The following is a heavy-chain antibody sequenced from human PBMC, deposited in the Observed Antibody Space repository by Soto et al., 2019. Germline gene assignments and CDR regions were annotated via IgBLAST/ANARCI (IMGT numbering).Heavy chain of an antibody. D-gene: IGHD3-16*01. CDR3: AKSTERLRLSY. CDR2: ISGSGGST. V-gene: IGHV3-23*01. Sequence: GESLKISCAASGFTFSSYAMSWVRQAPGKGLEWVSAISGSGGSTYYADSVKGRFTISRDNSKNTLYLQMNSLRAEDTAVYYCAKSTERLRLSYWGQGTLVTVSS. CDR1: GFTFSSYA. J-gene: IGHJ4*02.